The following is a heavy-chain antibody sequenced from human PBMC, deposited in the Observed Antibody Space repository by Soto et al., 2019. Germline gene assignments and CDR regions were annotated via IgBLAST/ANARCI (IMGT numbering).Heavy chain of an antibody. D-gene: IGHD3-22*01. V-gene: IGHV1-69*06. J-gene: IGHJ6*02. CDR3: ARRLSDGFITYFDFYVMDV. Sequence: VKVSCKASGGTLNRHGISWVRPAPGQGLEWMGGTIPVFGTPKYAQEFQGRVTVSVDKSTSTAYMELSSLRSEDTAVYYCARRLSDGFITYFDFYVMDVWGQGTAVTVSS. CDR2: TIPVFGTP. CDR1: GGTLNRHG.